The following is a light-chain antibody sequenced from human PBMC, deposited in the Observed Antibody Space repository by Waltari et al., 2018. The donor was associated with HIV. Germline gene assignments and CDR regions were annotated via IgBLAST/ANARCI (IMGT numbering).Light chain of an antibody. CDR2: DAF. Sequence: EIVLTQSPATPSLSPGERATLSCRASQSVSSYLAWYQQKPGQAPRLLIYDAFKRATGIPARFSGSGSGTDFTLTISSLEPEDFAVYYCQQRSNWPPWTFGQGTKVEIK. CDR3: QQRSNWPPWT. J-gene: IGKJ1*01. CDR1: QSVSSY. V-gene: IGKV3-11*01.